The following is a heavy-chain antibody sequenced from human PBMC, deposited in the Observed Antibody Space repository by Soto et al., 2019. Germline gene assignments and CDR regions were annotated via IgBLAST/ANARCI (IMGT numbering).Heavy chain of an antibody. J-gene: IGHJ6*02. CDR1: GFTFSSYA. V-gene: IGHV3-23*01. D-gene: IGHD2-8*01. Sequence: EVQLLESGGGLVQPGGSLRLSCAASGFTFSSYAMSWVRQAPGKGLEWVSAISGSGGSTYYADSVKGRFTISRDNSKNTLCLQMNSLRAEDKAVYYCAKPLRYCTNGVCYTGYYYGMDVWGQGTTVTVSS. CDR3: AKPLRYCTNGVCYTGYYYGMDV. CDR2: ISGSGGST.